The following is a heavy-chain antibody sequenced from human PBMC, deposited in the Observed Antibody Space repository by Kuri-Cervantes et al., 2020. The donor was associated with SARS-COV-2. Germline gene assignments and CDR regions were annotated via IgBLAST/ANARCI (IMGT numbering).Heavy chain of an antibody. V-gene: IGHV3-23*01. CDR1: GFTFSSYA. CDR2: ISGSGGST. Sequence: LSLTCAASGFTFSSYAMSWVRQAPGKGLEWVSAISGSGGSTYYADFVKGRFTISRDNSKNTLYLQMNSLRAEDTAVYYCAKVGDGYNCDYWGQGTLVTVSS. CDR3: AKVGDGYNCDY. J-gene: IGHJ4*02. D-gene: IGHD5-24*01.